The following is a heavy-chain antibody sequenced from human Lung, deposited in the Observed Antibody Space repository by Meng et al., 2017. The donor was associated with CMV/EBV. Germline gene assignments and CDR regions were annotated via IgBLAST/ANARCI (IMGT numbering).Heavy chain of an antibody. Sequence: SLKISCAASGFTFDDYAIHWVRQPPGKGLEWVSGINWSGDRAVYADSVKGRFIVSRDNAKNSLFLQMNTLRAEDTALYYCAKDISPTPVMSDGMDVWGQGTTVTGSS. V-gene: IGHV3-9*01. J-gene: IGHJ6*02. D-gene: IGHD3-16*01. CDR1: GFTFDDYA. CDR2: INWSGDRA. CDR3: AKDISPTPVMSDGMDV.